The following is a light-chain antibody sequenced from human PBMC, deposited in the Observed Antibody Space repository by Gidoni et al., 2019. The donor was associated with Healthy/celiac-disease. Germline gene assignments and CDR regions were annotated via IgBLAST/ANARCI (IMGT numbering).Light chain of an antibody. J-gene: IGLJ2*01. V-gene: IGLV3-25*03. CDR2: KDS. Sequence: SYELTQPPSVSVPPGQTARITRPGDALPKQYAYWYQQKPGQAPVLVIYKDSERPSGIPERFSGSSSGTTGTLTISGVQAEDEADYYCQSADSSGTYVVFGGGTKLTVL. CDR3: QSADSSGTYVV. CDR1: ALPKQY.